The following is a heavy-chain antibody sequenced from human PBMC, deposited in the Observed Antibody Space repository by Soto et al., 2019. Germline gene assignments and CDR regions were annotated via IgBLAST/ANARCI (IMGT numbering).Heavy chain of an antibody. V-gene: IGHV5-51*01. Sequence: ESLKISCQTSGYTFTNYWIGWVRQMPGGGLEWLGLIFPRDFDVRYSPSFEGQVTISADRSTATAFLQWRSLGASDSALYFCARLVSLLQPIDSWGQGTPVTVSS. CDR2: IFPRDFDV. J-gene: IGHJ5*01. D-gene: IGHD4-4*01. CDR1: GYTFTNYW. CDR3: ARLVSLLQPIDS.